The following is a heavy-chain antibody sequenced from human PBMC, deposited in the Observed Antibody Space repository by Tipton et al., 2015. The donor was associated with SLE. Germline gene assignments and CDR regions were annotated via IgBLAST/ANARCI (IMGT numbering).Heavy chain of an antibody. D-gene: IGHD3-22*01. V-gene: IGHV4-59*12. CDR2: IYYSGST. J-gene: IGHJ3*02. Sequence: TLSLTCTVSGGSITSYYWSWIRQPPGKGLEWIGSIYYSGSTYYNPSLKSRVTISVDTSKNQFSLKLSSVTAADTAVYYCARITMISIDIWGQGTMVTVSS. CDR1: GGSITSYY. CDR3: ARITMISIDI.